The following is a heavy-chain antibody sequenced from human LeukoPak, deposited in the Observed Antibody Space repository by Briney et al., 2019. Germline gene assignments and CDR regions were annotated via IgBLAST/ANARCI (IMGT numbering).Heavy chain of an antibody. J-gene: IGHJ4*02. D-gene: IGHD4-11*01. CDR2: IYYSGST. CDR3: TREPKQGTAVTGHFDY. CDR1: GGSVSSNNYY. V-gene: IGHV4-61*01. Sequence: SGTLSLTYTVSGGSVSSNNYYWSWIRQPPGKGLEWIGHIYYSGSTNYNPSLKSRVTISIDASKNQFSLKVYSVTAADTAVYFSTREPKQGTAVTGHFDYWGQGALITVSS.